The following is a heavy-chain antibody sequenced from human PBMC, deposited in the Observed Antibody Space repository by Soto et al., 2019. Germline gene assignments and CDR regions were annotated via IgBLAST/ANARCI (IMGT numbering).Heavy chain of an antibody. CDR2: ISYDGSNK. V-gene: IGHV3-30*18. CDR1: GFTFSSYG. D-gene: IGHD3-3*01. Sequence: GSLRLSCAASGFTFSSYGMHWVRQAPGKGLEWVAVISYDGSNKYYADSVKGRFTISRDNSKNTLYLQMNSLRAEDTAVYYCAKGRLWYYDFWSGPWDYGMDVWGQGTTVTVSS. CDR3: AKGRLWYYDFWSGPWDYGMDV. J-gene: IGHJ6*02.